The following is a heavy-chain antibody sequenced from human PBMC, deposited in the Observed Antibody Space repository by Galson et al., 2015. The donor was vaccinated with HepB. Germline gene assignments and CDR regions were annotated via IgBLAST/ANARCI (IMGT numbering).Heavy chain of an antibody. V-gene: IGHV3-21*01. Sequence: SLRLSCAASGFTFSSYSMNWVRQAPGKGLEWVSSISSSSSYIYYADSVKGRFTISRDNAKNSLYLQMNSLRAEDTAVYYCARTRTPSLEWLHNWFDPWGQGTLVTVSS. CDR3: ARTRTPSLEWLHNWFDP. CDR1: GFTFSSYS. J-gene: IGHJ5*02. D-gene: IGHD3-3*01. CDR2: ISSSSSYI.